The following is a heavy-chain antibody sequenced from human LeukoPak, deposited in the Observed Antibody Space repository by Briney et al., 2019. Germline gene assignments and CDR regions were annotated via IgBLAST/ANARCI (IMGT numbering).Heavy chain of an antibody. J-gene: IGHJ4*02. V-gene: IGHV3-9*01. CDR1: GFTFDDYA. CDR3: AREILAPGKTHDY. Sequence: SGGSLRLFCAASGFTFDDYAMHWVRQAPGKGLEWVSGISWNSGGIGYADSVKGRFTISRDNAKNSLYLQMNSLRAEDTAVYYCAREILAPGKTHDYWGQGTLVTVSS. CDR2: ISWNSGGI.